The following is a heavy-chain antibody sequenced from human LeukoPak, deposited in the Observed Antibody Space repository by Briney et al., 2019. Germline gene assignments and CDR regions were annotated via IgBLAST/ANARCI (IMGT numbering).Heavy chain of an antibody. Sequence: GASVKVSCKAPGYTFTSYYMHWVRQAPGQGLEWMGIINPSGGSTSYAQKFQGRVTMTRDMSTSTVYMELSSLRSEDTAVYYCARDVSTAAIFGVVIESNGFDPWGQGTLGTVSS. CDR2: INPSGGST. CDR3: ARDVSTAAIFGVVIESNGFDP. D-gene: IGHD3-3*01. J-gene: IGHJ5*02. CDR1: GYTFTSYY. V-gene: IGHV1-46*01.